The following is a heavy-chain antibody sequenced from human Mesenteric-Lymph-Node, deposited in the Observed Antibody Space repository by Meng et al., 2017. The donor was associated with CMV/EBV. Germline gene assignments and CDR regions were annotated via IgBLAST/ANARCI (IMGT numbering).Heavy chain of an antibody. CDR2: INHSGST. CDR3: ARHQRWLKSEGGFNY. CDR1: GGSFSGYY. D-gene: IGHD4-23*01. V-gene: IGHV4-34*01. J-gene: IGHJ4*02. Sequence: GQLQQWGEGLLKPSETLSLTCAVYGGSFSGYYWSWIRQPPGKGLEWIGEINHSGSTNYNPSLKSRVTISVDTSKNQFSLKLSSVSAADTAVYYCARHQRWLKSEGGFNYWGQGTLVTVSS.